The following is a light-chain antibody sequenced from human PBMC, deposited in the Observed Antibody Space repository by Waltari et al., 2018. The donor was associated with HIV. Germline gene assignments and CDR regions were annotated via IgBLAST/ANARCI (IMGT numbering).Light chain of an antibody. CDR1: NLGTNS. J-gene: IGLJ2*01. Sequence: SYVLTQPPSASVDPGQTARITCGGGNLGTNSVPWYQQKSGQAPVLVVYDDSDRPSGIPERFSGSKSGNTATLTIGRVEVGDEADYYCQVWDRRSEHVVFGGGTKLTVL. CDR2: DDS. CDR3: QVWDRRSEHVV. V-gene: IGLV3-21*02.